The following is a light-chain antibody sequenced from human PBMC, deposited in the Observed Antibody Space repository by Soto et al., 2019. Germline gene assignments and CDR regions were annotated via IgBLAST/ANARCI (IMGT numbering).Light chain of an antibody. J-gene: IGKJ4*01. CDR1: QGIRND. CDR3: QQGHSGLT. CDR2: AAS. V-gene: IGKV1-6*01. Sequence: AIHMTQSPSSQSTSLDHIVDITCRASQGIRNDLGWYQQKPGKAPKLLIYAASSLQSGVPSRFSGSGSGTDFTLTINSLESEDFATYYCQQGHSGLTFGGGTKVDIK.